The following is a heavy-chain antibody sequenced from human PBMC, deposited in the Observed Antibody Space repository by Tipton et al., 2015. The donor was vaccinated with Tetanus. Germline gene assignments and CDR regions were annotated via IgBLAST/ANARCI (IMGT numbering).Heavy chain of an antibody. CDR2: FHYSGNT. V-gene: IGHV4-39*07. D-gene: IGHD1-26*01. CDR3: ARDVGGHYYFDF. J-gene: IGHJ4*02. CDR1: GGSISSDTYH. Sequence: TLSLTCTVSGGSISSDTYHWGWIRQPPGRGLEWIGSFHYSGNTYYNPSLKSRVTISADMSENQFSLRLTSVTAADTAVYYCARDVGGHYYFDFWGQGSLVTVSS.